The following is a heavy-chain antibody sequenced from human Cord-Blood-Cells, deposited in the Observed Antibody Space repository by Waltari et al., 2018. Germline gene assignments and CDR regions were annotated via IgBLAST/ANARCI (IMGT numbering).Heavy chain of an antibody. CDR3: ARDRKLGKEAARNAFDI. J-gene: IGHJ3*02. CDR2: INPRGGST. D-gene: IGHD7-27*01. Sequence: QVQLVQSGAEVKKPGASVKVSCKASGYTFTSYYMHWVRQAPGQGPEWMGIINPRGGSTSYAQKFQGRVTMTRDTSTSTVYMELSSLRSEDTAVYYCARDRKLGKEAARNAFDIWGQGTMVTVSS. V-gene: IGHV1-46*03. CDR1: GYTFTSYY.